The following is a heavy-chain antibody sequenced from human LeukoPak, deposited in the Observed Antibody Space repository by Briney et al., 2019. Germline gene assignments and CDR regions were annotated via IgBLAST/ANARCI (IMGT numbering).Heavy chain of an antibody. CDR1: GGSLISSNW. CDR3: ARGTHGDYLGGWYMDV. V-gene: IGHV4-4*02. J-gene: IGHJ6*03. Sequence: SETLSLTCAVSGGSLISSNWWSWVRQFPDKGLEWIGEMHHSGTSNYHPSLKSRVMISVDKSKNQFSLRLSSVTAADTAVYYCARGTHGDYLGGWYMDVWDKGTTVTISS. D-gene: IGHD4-17*01. CDR2: MHHSGTS.